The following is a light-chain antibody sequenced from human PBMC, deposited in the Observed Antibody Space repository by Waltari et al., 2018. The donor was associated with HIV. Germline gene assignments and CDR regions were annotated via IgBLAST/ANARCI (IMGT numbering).Light chain of an antibody. V-gene: IGKV1-12*01. Sequence: DIQMTQSPSSMSASVGARVTITCRASQFISTSLAWYQQRPSSAPKLLIFAASRLQSGVPSRFSGGGSGTQFTLTINRLQPEDLATYYCQQAYSFPHTFGQGT. CDR1: QFISTS. CDR3: QQAYSFPHT. J-gene: IGKJ2*01. CDR2: AAS.